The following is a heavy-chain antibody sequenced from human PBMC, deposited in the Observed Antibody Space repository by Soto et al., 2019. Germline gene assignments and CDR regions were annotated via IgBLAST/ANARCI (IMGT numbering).Heavy chain of an antibody. J-gene: IGHJ4*02. V-gene: IGHV1-18*01. CDR3: ARGQMLLRFLEWLLFDFDY. CDR2: ISAYNGNT. CDR1: GYTFTSYG. D-gene: IGHD3-3*01. Sequence: ASVKVSCKASGYTFTSYGISWVRQAPGQGLEWMGWISAYNGNTNYAQKLQGRVTMTTDTSTSTAYMELRSLRSDDTAVYYCARGQMLLRFLEWLLFDFDYWGQGTLVTVS.